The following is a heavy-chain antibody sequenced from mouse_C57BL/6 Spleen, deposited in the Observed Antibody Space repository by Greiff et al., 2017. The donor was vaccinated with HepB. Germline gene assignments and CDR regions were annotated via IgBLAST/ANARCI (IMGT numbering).Heavy chain of an antibody. CDR2: IDPSDSYT. CDR1: GYTFTSYW. V-gene: IGHV1-59*01. Sequence: VQLQQPGAELVRPGTSVKLSCKASGYTFTSYWMHWVKQRPGQGLEWIGVIDPSDSYTNYNQKFKGKATLTVDTSSSTAYMQLSSLTSEDSAVYYCARRKEVDAMDYWGQGTSVTVSS. CDR3: ARRKEVDAMDY. J-gene: IGHJ4*01.